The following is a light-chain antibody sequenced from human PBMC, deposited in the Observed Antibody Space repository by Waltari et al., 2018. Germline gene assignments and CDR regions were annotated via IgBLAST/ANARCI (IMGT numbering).Light chain of an antibody. Sequence: DIQMTQSPSSLSASVGNRVTITCQATEDITNYLNWYQQKPGTAPKHLIYEASNLETGVTSRFSGSGSGTDFTFAISSLQPEDVATYYCQQYHDLPTFGQGTRLEIK. CDR3: QQYHDLPT. J-gene: IGKJ5*01. CDR1: EDITNY. V-gene: IGKV1-33*01. CDR2: EAS.